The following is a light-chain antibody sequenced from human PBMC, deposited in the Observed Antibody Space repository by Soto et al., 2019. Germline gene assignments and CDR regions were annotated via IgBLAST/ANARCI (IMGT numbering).Light chain of an antibody. CDR3: SSYTSSSTRV. CDR1: SSDVGGYNY. Sequence: QSALTQPASVSGSPGQSITISCTGTSSDVGGYNYVSWYQQHPGKAPKLMIYDVSNRPSGVSNRFSGSKSGNTASLSISGLQAEDEADDYCSSYTSSSTRVFGTGTQVTVL. V-gene: IGLV2-14*01. J-gene: IGLJ1*01. CDR2: DVS.